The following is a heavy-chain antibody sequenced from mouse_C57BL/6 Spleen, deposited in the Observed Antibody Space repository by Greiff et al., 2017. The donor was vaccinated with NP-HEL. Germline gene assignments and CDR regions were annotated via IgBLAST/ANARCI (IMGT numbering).Heavy chain of an antibody. J-gene: IGHJ1*03. CDR2: IRSKSNNYAT. CDR3: VRHTSNWDVWYFDV. V-gene: IGHV10-1*01. CDR1: GFSFNTYA. Sequence: EVQRVESGGGLVQPKGSLKLSCAASGFSFNTYAMNWVRQAPGKGLEWVARIRSKSNNYATYYADSVKDRFTISRDDSESMLYLQMNNLKTEDTAMYYCVRHTSNWDVWYFDVWGTGTTVTVSS. D-gene: IGHD4-1*01.